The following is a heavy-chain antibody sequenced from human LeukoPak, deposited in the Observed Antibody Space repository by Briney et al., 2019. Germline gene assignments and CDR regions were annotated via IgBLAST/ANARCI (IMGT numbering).Heavy chain of an antibody. CDR1: GFTFSNYW. V-gene: IGHV3-74*01. J-gene: IGHJ4*02. CDR3: ARAEALKFRDFDY. Sequence: GGSLRLSCAASGFTFSNYWMHWVRQAPGKGLVWVSRLNSDGSSTTYADSVKGRFTISRDNARNSLYLQMNSLRAEDTAIYYCARAEALKFRDFDYWGQGTLVTVSS. CDR2: LNSDGSST.